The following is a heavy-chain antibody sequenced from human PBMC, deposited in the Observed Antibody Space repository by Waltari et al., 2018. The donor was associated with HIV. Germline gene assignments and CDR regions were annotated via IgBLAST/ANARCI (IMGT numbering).Heavy chain of an antibody. CDR3: ARKIPAGHAFDS. CDR1: GGSFSGYY. CDR2: IKHSGST. V-gene: IGHV4-34*01. J-gene: IGHJ4*02. D-gene: IGHD6-13*01. Sequence: QVQLQQWGAGLLKPSETLSLTCAVYGGSFSGYYWGWIRQPPGKGLEWIGQIKHSGSTNYTPSRKSPVTISVATSKSQCSLKVTSVTAADTAVYYCARKIPAGHAFDSWGQGTLVTVSS.